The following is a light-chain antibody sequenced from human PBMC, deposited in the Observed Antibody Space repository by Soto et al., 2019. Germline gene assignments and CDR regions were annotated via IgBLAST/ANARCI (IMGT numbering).Light chain of an antibody. CDR3: QQYNSYSGT. CDR2: GAS. J-gene: IGKJ1*01. Sequence: EIVLTQSPGTLSLSPVEIAPLSSSPSQSVSSSYLAWSQQKPGQAPRLLIYGASSRATGIPDRFSGSGSGTEFTLTISSLQPDDFATYYCQQYNSYSGTCGQGTKGDIK. V-gene: IGKV3-20*01. CDR1: QSVSSSY.